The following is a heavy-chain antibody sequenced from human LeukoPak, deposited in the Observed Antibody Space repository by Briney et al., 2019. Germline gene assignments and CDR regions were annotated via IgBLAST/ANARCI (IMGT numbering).Heavy chain of an antibody. V-gene: IGHV3-23*01. Sequence: GASLRLSCVASGFTFSNYAMSWVRQAPGKGLEWVSAITGSGTDRYYADSLKGRFTTSRDNSKNTVFLQMNSLRHEDTAIYYCVIWGDYDVLTGYYVPGYWGQGTLVTVAS. CDR1: GFTFSNYA. CDR3: VIWGDYDVLTGYYVPGY. CDR2: ITGSGTDR. D-gene: IGHD3-9*01. J-gene: IGHJ4*02.